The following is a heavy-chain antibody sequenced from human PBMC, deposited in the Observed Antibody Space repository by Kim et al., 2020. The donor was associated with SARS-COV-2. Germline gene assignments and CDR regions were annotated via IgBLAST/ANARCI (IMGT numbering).Heavy chain of an antibody. Sequence: SETLSLTCTVSGGSISSYYWSWIRQPAGKGLEWIGRIYTSGSTNYNPSLKSRVTMSVDTSKNQFSLKLSSVTAADTAVYYCARDGYISISSWYYYYYGMDVWGQGTTVTVSS. CDR1: GGSISSYY. J-gene: IGHJ6*02. D-gene: IGHD6-13*01. CDR3: ARDGYISISSWYYYYYGMDV. V-gene: IGHV4-4*07. CDR2: IYTSGST.